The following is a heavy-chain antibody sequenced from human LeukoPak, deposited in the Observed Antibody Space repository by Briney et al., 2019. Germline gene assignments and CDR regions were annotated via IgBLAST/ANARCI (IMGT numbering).Heavy chain of an antibody. CDR3: ARGSYYYDSQFDP. V-gene: IGHV4-59*01. Sequence: SETLSLTCTVSGGSISSYYWSWIRQPSGKGLEWIGYIYYSGSTNYNPSLKSRVTISVDTSKNQFSLKLSSVTAADTAVYYCARGSYYYDSQFDPWGRGTLVTVSS. CDR2: IYYSGST. D-gene: IGHD3-22*01. J-gene: IGHJ5*02. CDR1: GGSISSYY.